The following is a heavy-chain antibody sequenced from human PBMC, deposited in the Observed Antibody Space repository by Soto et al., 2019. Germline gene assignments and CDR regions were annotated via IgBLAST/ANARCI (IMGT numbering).Heavy chain of an antibody. CDR3: ARLKSGSYSLEH. V-gene: IGHV3-7*05. J-gene: IGHJ4*02. Sequence: EVQLVESGGGLVQPGGSLRLSCVTSAFKMSDFWMSWVRQAPGKGLEWVAYINQDSNEKHYGDSVKGRFTISRDNAKNSSYLQMNSLRAEDTAVFYCARLKSGSYSLEHWGQGTLVTVSS. CDR2: INQDSNEK. CDR1: AFKMSDFW. D-gene: IGHD1-26*01.